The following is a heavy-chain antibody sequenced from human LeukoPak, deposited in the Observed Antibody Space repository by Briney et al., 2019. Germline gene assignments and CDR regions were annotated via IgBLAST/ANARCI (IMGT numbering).Heavy chain of an antibody. J-gene: IGHJ4*02. CDR1: GGSFSGYY. Sequence: SETLSLTCAVYGGSFSGYYWSWIRQPPGKGLEWIGEINHSGSTNYNPSLKSRVTISVDTSKNQFSLKLSSVTAADTAVYYCARGVLSYGYGYFDYWGQGTLVTVSS. D-gene: IGHD5-18*01. V-gene: IGHV4-34*01. CDR2: INHSGST. CDR3: ARGVLSYGYGYFDY.